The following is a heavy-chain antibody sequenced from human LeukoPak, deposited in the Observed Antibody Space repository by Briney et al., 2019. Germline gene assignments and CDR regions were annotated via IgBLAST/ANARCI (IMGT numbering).Heavy chain of an antibody. V-gene: IGHV1-2*02. D-gene: IGHD5-24*01. J-gene: IGHJ4*02. CDR2: INPNSGGT. CDR3: ARDSRDGYNSYSDY. Sequence: ASVKVSCKASGYTFTGYYMHWVRQAPGQGLEWMGWINPNSGGTNYAQKFQGRVTMTRDTSISTAYMELSRLRSDDTAVYYCARDSRDGYNSYSDYWGQGTLVTVSS. CDR1: GYTFTGYY.